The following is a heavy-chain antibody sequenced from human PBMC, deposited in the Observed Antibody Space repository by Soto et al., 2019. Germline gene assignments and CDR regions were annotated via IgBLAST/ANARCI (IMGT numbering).Heavy chain of an antibody. CDR3: ARRGITGTTPTEGDYYFDD. CDR1: GYTFTSYY. Sequence: GASVKVSCKASGYTFTSYYMHWVRQAPGQGLEWMGIINPSGGSTSYAQKFQGRVTMTRDTSTSTVYMELSSLRSEDTAVYYCARRGITGTTPTEGDYYFDDWGQGTLVTVSS. J-gene: IGHJ4*02. CDR2: INPSGGST. D-gene: IGHD1-7*01. V-gene: IGHV1-46*01.